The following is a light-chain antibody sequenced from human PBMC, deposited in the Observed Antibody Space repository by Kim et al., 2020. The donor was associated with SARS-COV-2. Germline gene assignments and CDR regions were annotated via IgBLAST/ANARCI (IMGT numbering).Light chain of an antibody. V-gene: IGKV1-9*01. Sequence: DIQLTQSPSFLSASVGDRVSITCRASQGISSYLAWYHQKPGKAPKLLIYAASTLQSGVPSRFSGSGSGTEFTLTISSLQPEDFATYYCQQLNSFPYTFGQGTKLEI. CDR3: QQLNSFPYT. CDR1: QGISSY. CDR2: AAS. J-gene: IGKJ2*01.